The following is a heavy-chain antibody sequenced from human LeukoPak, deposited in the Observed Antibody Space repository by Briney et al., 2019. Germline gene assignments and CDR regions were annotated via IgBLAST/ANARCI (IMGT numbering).Heavy chain of an antibody. D-gene: IGHD2-2*01. J-gene: IGHJ2*01. CDR3: VRSGGYCSSTTRHVEYFDL. V-gene: IGHV4-39*01. CDR2: IYYSGST. CDR1: GGSTSSNYY. Sequence: SETLFLTCTVSGGSTSSNYYWGWIRQPPGKDLEWIGSIYYSGSTYYNPSLKSRVTISVDTSKNQFSLKLSSVIAADTAVYYCVRSGGYCSSTTRHVEYFDLWGRGTLVSVSS.